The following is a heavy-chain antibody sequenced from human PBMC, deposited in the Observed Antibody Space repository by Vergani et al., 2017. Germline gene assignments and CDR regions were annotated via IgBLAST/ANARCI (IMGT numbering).Heavy chain of an antibody. D-gene: IGHD3-10*01. Sequence: QVQLQQWGPGLVTPSGTLSLTCAVYGGSISSDNWWNWVRQAPGKGLQWIGEIHRSRSTNYNPSLRRRVTISLDTSKNQFSLKLSSVTAADTAVYYCASITMVRGALPGWYFDLWGRGTLVTVSS. V-gene: IGHV4-4*02. CDR3: ASITMVRGALPGWYFDL. CDR2: IHRSRST. CDR1: GGSISSDNW. J-gene: IGHJ2*01.